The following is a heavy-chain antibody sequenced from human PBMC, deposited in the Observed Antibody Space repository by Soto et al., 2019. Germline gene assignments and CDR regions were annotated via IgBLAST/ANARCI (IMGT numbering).Heavy chain of an antibody. D-gene: IGHD5-18*01. CDR3: ARANSITAMVKFSYYGMDV. V-gene: IGHV1-69*01. J-gene: IGHJ6*02. CDR2: IIPIFGTA. Sequence: QVQLVQSGAEVKKPGSSVKVSCKASGGTFSSYAISWVRQAPGQGLEWMGGIIPIFGTANYAQKFQGRVTITADESTSTAYMELSSLRAEDTAVYYWARANSITAMVKFSYYGMDVWGQGTTVTVSS. CDR1: GGTFSSYA.